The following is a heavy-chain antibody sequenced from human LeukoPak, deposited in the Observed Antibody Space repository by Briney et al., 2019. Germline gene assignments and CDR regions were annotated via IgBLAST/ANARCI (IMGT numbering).Heavy chain of an antibody. V-gene: IGHV3-30*18. Sequence: PGGSLRLSCAASGFMFSGYSMNWVRQAPGKGLEWVAVISYDGSNKYYADSVKGRFTISRDNSKNTLYLQMNSLRAEDTAVYYCAKAHRESRTTMDVWGQGTTVTVSS. D-gene: IGHD1-7*01. CDR3: AKAHRESRTTMDV. CDR2: ISYDGSNK. J-gene: IGHJ6*02. CDR1: GFMFSGYS.